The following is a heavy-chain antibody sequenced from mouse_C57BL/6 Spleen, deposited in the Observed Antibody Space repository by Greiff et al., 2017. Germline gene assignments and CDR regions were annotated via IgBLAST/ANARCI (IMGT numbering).Heavy chain of an antibody. CDR3: ARWGLYYFDY. Sequence: QVQLQQSGAELVKPGASVKISCKASGYAFSSYWMNWVKQRPGKGLEWIGQIYPGDGDTNYNGKFKGKATLTADKSSSTAYMRLSSLTSEDSSVYFCARWGLYYFDYWGQGTTLTVSS. CDR2: IYPGDGDT. J-gene: IGHJ2*01. CDR1: GYAFSSYW. V-gene: IGHV1-80*01.